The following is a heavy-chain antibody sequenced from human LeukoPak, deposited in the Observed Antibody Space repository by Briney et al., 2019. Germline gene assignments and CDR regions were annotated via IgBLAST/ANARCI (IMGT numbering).Heavy chain of an antibody. CDR2: ISGSGGST. D-gene: IGHD3-22*01. J-gene: IGHJ4*02. V-gene: IGHV3-23*01. CDR3: AEGGVGVVVMYDY. Sequence: GGSLRLSCAASGFTFRSYGMSWVRQAPGKGLEWVSAISGSGGSTYYADSVKGRFTISRDNSKNTLYLQMNSLRAEDTAVYYCAEGGVGVVVMYDYWGQGTLVTVSS. CDR1: GFTFRSYG.